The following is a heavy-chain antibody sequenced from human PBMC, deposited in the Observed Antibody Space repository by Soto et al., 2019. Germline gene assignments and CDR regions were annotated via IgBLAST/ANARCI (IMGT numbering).Heavy chain of an antibody. CDR3: ARDGPYGSGTHNDYYGMDV. J-gene: IGHJ6*02. CDR1: GGSISSGDYY. D-gene: IGHD3-10*01. Sequence: PSETLSLTCTVSGGSISSGDYYWSWIRQPPGKGLERIGYIYYSGSTYYNPSLKSRVTISVDTSKNQFSLKLSSVTAADTAVYYCARDGPYGSGTHNDYYGMDVWGQGTTVTVSS. V-gene: IGHV4-30-4*01. CDR2: IYYSGST.